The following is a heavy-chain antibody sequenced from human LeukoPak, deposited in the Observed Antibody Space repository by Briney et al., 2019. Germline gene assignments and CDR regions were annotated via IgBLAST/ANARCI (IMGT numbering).Heavy chain of an antibody. CDR3: ARAAWNGGGGFDP. Sequence: SETLSLTCAVYIGSFSGYHWSWIRQSPERGLEWIGEVNHGGDTNYNPSLRSRVAISLDTSKNHFSLKLRSVTAADTAVYNCARAAWNGGGGFDPWGQGTLVTVSS. J-gene: IGHJ5*02. CDR1: IGSFSGYH. CDR2: VNHGGDT. D-gene: IGHD3-16*01. V-gene: IGHV4-34*01.